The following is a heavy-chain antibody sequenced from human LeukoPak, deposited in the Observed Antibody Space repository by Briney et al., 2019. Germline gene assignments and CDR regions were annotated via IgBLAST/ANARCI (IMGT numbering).Heavy chain of an antibody. CDR1: GFTFSSYS. D-gene: IGHD6-13*01. V-gene: IGHV3-21*01. Sequence: PGGSLRLSCAASGFTFSSYSMNWVRQAPGKGLEWVSSISSSSSYIYYADSVKGRFTISRDNAKNSLYLQMNSLRAEDTAVYYCARGFSSSWYGVNYWGQGTLVTVSS. CDR2: ISSSSSYI. CDR3: ARGFSSSWYGVNY. J-gene: IGHJ4*02.